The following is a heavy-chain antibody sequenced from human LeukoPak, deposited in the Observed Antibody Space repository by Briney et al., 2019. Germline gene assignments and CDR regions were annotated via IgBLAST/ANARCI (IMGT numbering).Heavy chain of an antibody. D-gene: IGHD3-22*01. CDR1: GFTLDNFA. CDR2: IYSGGST. V-gene: IGHV3-66*02. J-gene: IGHJ4*02. Sequence: GGSLRLSCAPSGFTLDNFAMTWVRQAPGKGLEWVSVIYSGGSTYYADSVKGRFTISRDNSKNTLYLQMNSLRAEDTAVYYCAREVTPWYYDSSGYYLDYWGQGTLVTVSS. CDR3: AREVTPWYYDSSGYYLDY.